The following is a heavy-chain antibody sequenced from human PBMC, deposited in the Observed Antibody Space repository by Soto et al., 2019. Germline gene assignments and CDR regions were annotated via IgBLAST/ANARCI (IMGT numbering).Heavy chain of an antibody. CDR3: ARVRVFGVVIIGWFDP. CDR1: GGSISSGGYY. Sequence: SETLSLTCTVSGGSISSGGYYWSWIRQHPGKGLEWIGYIYYSGSTYYNPSLKSRVTISVDTSKNQCSLKLSSVTAADTAVYYCARVRVFGVVIIGWFDPWGQGTLVTVSS. V-gene: IGHV4-31*03. D-gene: IGHD3-3*01. CDR2: IYYSGST. J-gene: IGHJ5*02.